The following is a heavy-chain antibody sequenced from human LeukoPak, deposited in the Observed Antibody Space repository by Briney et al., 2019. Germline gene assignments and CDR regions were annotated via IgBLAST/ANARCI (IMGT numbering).Heavy chain of an antibody. J-gene: IGHJ4*02. CDR1: GGSIGSGYYY. CDR3: ARAGYGDYEDY. D-gene: IGHD4-17*01. V-gene: IGHV4-61*02. CDR2: IYTSGST. Sequence: TLSLTCTVSGGSIGSGYYYWTWIRQPAGKGLEWIGRIYTSGSTNYNPSLKSRVTMSVDTSKNQFSLKLSSVTAADTAVYYCARAGYGDYEDYWGQGTLVTVSS.